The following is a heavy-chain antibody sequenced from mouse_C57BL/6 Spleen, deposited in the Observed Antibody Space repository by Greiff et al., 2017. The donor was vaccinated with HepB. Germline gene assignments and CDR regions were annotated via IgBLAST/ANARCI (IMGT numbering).Heavy chain of an antibody. CDR2: IDPSDSET. CDR1: GYTFTSYW. D-gene: IGHD2-5*01. CDR3: ARAYYSNFFDY. Sequence: QVQLQQPGAELVRPGSSVKLSCKASGYTFTSYWMHWVKQRPIQGLEWIGNIDPSDSETHYNQKFKDKATLTVDKSSSTAYMQLSSLTSEDSAVYYCARAYYSNFFDYWGQGTTLTVSS. J-gene: IGHJ2*01. V-gene: IGHV1-52*01.